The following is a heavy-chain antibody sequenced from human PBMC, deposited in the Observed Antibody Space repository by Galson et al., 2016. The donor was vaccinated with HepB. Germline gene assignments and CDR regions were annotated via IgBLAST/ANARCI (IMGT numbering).Heavy chain of an antibody. D-gene: IGHD5-24*01. V-gene: IGHV1-18*01. J-gene: IGHJ5*01. CDR3: ATDLQYRFDS. CDR2: ISAKSGDT. CDR1: GYNFTNNG. Sequence: SVKVSCKASGYNFTNNGISWVRQAPGQGLEWMGWISAKSGDTKYAKNFQGRVTMTRDTPTSTAYMELTSLRSYDTAMYYCATDLQYRFDSWGQGTLVAVSS.